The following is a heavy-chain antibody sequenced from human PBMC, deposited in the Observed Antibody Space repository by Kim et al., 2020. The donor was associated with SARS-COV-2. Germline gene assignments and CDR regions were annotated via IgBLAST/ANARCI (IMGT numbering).Heavy chain of an antibody. J-gene: IGHJ2*01. CDR3: ARAGGRGGWYFDL. Sequence: YAGSVKGRFTISRDNAKNSLYLQMNSLRAEDTALYHCARAGGRGGWYFDLWGRGTLVTVSS. D-gene: IGHD3-10*01. V-gene: IGHV3-20*01.